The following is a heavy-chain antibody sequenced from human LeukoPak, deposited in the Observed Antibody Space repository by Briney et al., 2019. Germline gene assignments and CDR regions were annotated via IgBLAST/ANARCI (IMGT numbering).Heavy chain of an antibody. CDR2: IKQDGSEK. CDR3: ARDFGYFAGRYYYYMDV. J-gene: IGHJ6*03. Sequence: GGSLRLSCAASEFTSELTFSSYVMSWVRQAPGKGLEWVANIKQDGSEKYYVDSVKGRFTISRDNAKNSLYLQMNSLRAEDTAVYYCARDFGYFAGRYYYYMDVWGKGTTVTISS. V-gene: IGHV3-7*01. CDR1: EFTSELTFSSYV. D-gene: IGHD3-9*01.